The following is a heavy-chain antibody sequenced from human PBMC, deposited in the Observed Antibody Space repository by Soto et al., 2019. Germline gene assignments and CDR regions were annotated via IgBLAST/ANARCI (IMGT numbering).Heavy chain of an antibody. V-gene: IGHV3-7*03. CDR2: IKQDGSEK. Sequence: ESGGGLVQPGGSLRLSCAASGFTFSSYWMSWVRQAPGKGLEWVANIKQDGSEKYYVDSVKGRFTISRDNAKNSLYLQMNSLRAEDTAVYYCATSVAYSSGWDFDYWGQGTLVTVSS. CDR1: GFTFSSYW. D-gene: IGHD6-19*01. CDR3: ATSVAYSSGWDFDY. J-gene: IGHJ4*02.